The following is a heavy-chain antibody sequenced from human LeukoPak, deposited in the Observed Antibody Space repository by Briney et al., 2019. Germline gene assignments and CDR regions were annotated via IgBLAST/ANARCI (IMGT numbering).Heavy chain of an antibody. CDR2: ISASGSDT. CDR3: ARVFEGTGRFDY. Sequence: PGGSLRLSCAASGFTFSSYSMIWVRQAPGEGLDGVSSISASGSDTYHADSVKGRFTISRDNAKNSLYLHMNSLRAEDTAVYSCARVFEGTGRFDYWGQGTLVTVSS. CDR1: GFTFSSYS. D-gene: IGHD3-10*01. V-gene: IGHV3-21*01. J-gene: IGHJ4*02.